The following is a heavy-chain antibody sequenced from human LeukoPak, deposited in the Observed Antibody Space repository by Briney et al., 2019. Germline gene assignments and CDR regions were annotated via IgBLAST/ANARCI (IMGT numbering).Heavy chain of an antibody. CDR1: GYTFTSYD. V-gene: IGHV1-8*01. CDR2: MNPNSGNT. CDR3: ARELSGSYPRALYYYYGMDV. Sequence: ASVKVSCTASGYTFTSYDINWVRQATGQGLEWMGWMNPNSGNTGYAQKFQGRVTMTRNTSISTAYMELSSLRSEDTAVYYCARELSGSYPRALYYYYGMDVWGQGTTVTVSS. D-gene: IGHD1-26*01. J-gene: IGHJ6*02.